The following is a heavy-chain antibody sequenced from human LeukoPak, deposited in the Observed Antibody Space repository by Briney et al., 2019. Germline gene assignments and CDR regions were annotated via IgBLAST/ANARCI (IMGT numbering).Heavy chain of an antibody. CDR3: ARIGLRGVIISRPLHY. CDR1: GYTFTGYY. CDR2: VNPNSGDT. J-gene: IGHJ4*02. V-gene: IGHV1-2*02. D-gene: IGHD3-16*02. Sequence: ASVKVSCKASGYTFTGYYLHWVRQAPGQGLEWMGCVNPNSGDTNYAQKFQGSVTMTRDTSISTVYMELSSLRSEDTAVYYCARIGLRGVIISRPLHYWGQGTLVTVSS.